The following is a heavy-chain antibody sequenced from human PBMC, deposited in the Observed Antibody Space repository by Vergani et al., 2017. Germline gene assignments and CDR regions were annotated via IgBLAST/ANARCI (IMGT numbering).Heavy chain of an antibody. J-gene: IGHJ4*02. D-gene: IGHD3-9*01. CDR1: GGSISSGSYY. CDR2: IYTSGST. Sequence: QVQLQESGPGLVKPSQTLSLTCTVSGGSISSGSYYWSWIRQPAGKGLEWIGRIYTSGSTNYNPSLKSRVTIAVDTSKNQFSLKLSSVTAADTAVYYCARSPIFYDVLTGNQAFDYWSQGTLVTVSS. CDR3: ARSPIFYDVLTGNQAFDY. V-gene: IGHV4-61*02.